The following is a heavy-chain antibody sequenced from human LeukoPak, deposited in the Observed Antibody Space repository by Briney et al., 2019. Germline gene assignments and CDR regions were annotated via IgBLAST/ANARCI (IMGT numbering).Heavy chain of an antibody. J-gene: IGHJ4*02. V-gene: IGHV4-34*01. CDR1: GGSFSSYY. CDR3: VRDYSGYEGLFDY. Sequence: SSETLSLTCAVYGGSFSSYYWSWIRQPPGKGLEWIAEINYSGSTNYNPSFKSRVTISVDTSKNQFSLKLSSVTAADTAVYYCVRDYSGYEGLFDYWGQGTLVTVSS. CDR2: INYSGST. D-gene: IGHD5-12*01.